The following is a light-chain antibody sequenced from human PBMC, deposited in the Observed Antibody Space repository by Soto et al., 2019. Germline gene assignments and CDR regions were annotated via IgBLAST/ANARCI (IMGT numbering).Light chain of an antibody. V-gene: IGKV3-20*01. Sequence: EIVMTQSPATLSVSPGQRASLSCRASQTITPTFLAWYQQKPGQAPRLLIYGASSRATDIPDRFSGSGSGTDFNLTISKLEPEDFAVYYCQQFGVSPTLGGGTKVEIK. CDR3: QQFGVSPT. CDR2: GAS. J-gene: IGKJ4*01. CDR1: QTITPTF.